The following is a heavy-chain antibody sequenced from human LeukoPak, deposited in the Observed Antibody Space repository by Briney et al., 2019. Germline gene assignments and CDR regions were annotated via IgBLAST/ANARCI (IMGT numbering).Heavy chain of an antibody. CDR3: AKSGGYCSGGSCSYGMDV. V-gene: IGHV3-43*01. D-gene: IGHD2-15*01. J-gene: IGHJ6*02. Sequence: GGSLRLSCAASGFTFDDYTMHWVRQAPGKGLEWVSLISWDGGSTYYADSVKGRFTISRDNSKNSLYLQMNSLRTEDTALYYCAKSGGYCSGGSCSYGMDVWGQGTTVTVSS. CDR1: GFTFDDYT. CDR2: ISWDGGST.